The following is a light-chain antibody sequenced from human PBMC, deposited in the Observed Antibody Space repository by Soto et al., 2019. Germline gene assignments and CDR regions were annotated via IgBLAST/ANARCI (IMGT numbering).Light chain of an antibody. V-gene: IGKV3-11*01. CDR3: QQRSNWPWT. J-gene: IGKJ1*01. CDR1: QSVSSF. Sequence: EIVLTQSPATLSLSPGERATLSCRASQSVSSFLVWYQQKPGQAPRLLISDASNRAPGIPGRFSGSGSGTDFSLTISSLEPEDFAVYYCQQRSNWPWTFGQGTKVEIK. CDR2: DAS.